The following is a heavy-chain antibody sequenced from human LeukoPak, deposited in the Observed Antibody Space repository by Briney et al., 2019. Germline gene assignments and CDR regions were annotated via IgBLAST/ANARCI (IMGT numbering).Heavy chain of an antibody. J-gene: IGHJ4*02. D-gene: IGHD5-18*01. CDR1: GYTFTSYY. CDR2: INPSGGST. Sequence: ASVKVSCKASGYTFTSYYMHWVRQAPGQGLEWMGIINPSGGSTSYAQKFQGRVTITADESTSTAYMELSSLRSEDTAVYYCAREGSGDTAIHFWGQGTLVTVSS. CDR3: AREGSGDTAIHF. V-gene: IGHV1-46*01.